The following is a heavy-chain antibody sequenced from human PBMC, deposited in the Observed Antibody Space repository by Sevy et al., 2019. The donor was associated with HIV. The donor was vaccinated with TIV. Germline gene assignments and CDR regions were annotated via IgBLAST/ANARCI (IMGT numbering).Heavy chain of an antibody. CDR3: ARQDTAMARGDY. CDR2: IYPGDSDT. V-gene: IGHV5-51*01. Sequence: GESLKISCKGSGYSFTSYWIGWVRQMPGKGLEGVGIIYPGDSDTRYGPSFQGQVTISADKSISTAYLQWSSLKASDTAMYYCARQDTAMARGDYWGQGTLVTVSS. D-gene: IGHD5-18*01. J-gene: IGHJ4*02. CDR1: GYSFTSYW.